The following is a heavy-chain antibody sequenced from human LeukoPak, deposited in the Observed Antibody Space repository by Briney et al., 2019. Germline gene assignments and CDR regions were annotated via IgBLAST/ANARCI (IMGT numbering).Heavy chain of an antibody. CDR1: GGSISSSSYY. D-gene: IGHD3-22*01. J-gene: IGHJ3*02. Sequence: SETLSLTCTVSGGSISSSSYYWGWIRQPPGKGLEWIGYIYYSGSTYYNPSLKSRVTISVDTSKNQFSLKLSSVTAADTAVYYCARVGIVAEDAFDIWGQGTMVTVSS. CDR2: IYYSGST. V-gene: IGHV4-30-4*08. CDR3: ARVGIVAEDAFDI.